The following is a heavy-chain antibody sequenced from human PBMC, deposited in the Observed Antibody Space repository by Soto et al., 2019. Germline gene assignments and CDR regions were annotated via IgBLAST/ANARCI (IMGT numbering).Heavy chain of an antibody. CDR3: AHSLALTSVITPDYYGMDV. Sequence: SGPTLVNPTQTLTLTCTFSGFSLSTSGEGVGWIRQPPGKALEWLALIYWNDDKYYSPSLKSRLTISKDTSKNQVVLTMTNIDPVDTATYYCAHSLALTSVITPDYYGMDVWGQGTTVT. V-gene: IGHV2-5*01. CDR1: GFSLSTSGEG. D-gene: IGHD4-17*01. CDR2: IYWNDDK. J-gene: IGHJ6*02.